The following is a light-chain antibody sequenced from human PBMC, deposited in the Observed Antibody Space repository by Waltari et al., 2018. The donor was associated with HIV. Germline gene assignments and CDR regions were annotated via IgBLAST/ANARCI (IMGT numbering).Light chain of an antibody. CDR3: QQYYSLPYT. Sequence: DIVMTQSPDSLAVSLGERATINCKSSQTVLYSSNNKNYLTWYQQRPGQPPKVVIYWASTRESGVPDRFSGSGSGTDFTLTNNSLQAEDVAVYYCQQYYSLPYTFGRGTKLEIK. V-gene: IGKV4-1*01. CDR2: WAS. CDR1: QTVLYSSNNKNY. J-gene: IGKJ2*01.